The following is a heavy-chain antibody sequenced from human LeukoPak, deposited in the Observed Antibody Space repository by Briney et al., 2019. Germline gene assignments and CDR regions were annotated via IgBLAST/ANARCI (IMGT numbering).Heavy chain of an antibody. D-gene: IGHD6-19*01. CDR1: GFTFSSYG. J-gene: IGHJ3*02. CDR3: AKDLSSGWHNDAFDI. Sequence: PGGSLRLSCAASGFTFSSYGMHWVRQAPAKGLEGVAVISYDGSNKYYADSVKGRFTISRDNYKNTLYLQMNSLRAEDTAVYYCAKDLSSGWHNDAFDIWGQGTMVTVSS. CDR2: ISYDGSNK. V-gene: IGHV3-30*18.